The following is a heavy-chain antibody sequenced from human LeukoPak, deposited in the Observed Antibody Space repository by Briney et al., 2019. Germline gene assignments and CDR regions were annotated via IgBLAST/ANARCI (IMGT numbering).Heavy chain of an antibody. CDR3: ARDLSTIFGVASFFDY. J-gene: IGHJ4*02. CDR1: GFTFSDYY. CDR2: ISSSGSTI. Sequence: GGSLRLSCAASGFTFSDYYMSWLRQAPGKGLEWVSYISSSGSTIYYADSVKGRFTISRDNAKNSLYLQMNSLRAEDTAVYYCARDLSTIFGVASFFDYWGQGTLVTVSS. D-gene: IGHD3-3*01. V-gene: IGHV3-11*01.